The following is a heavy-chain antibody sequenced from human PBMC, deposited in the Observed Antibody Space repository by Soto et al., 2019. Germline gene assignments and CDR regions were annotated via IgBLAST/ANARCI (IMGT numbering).Heavy chain of an antibody. D-gene: IGHD6-25*01. CDR1: GYRFTRYW. Sequence: PGDSLKLSCNGSGYRFTRYWIGWGRQMPGTGLEWMGIIYPGDSNTRYSPSFQGQVTISADKSISTAYLQWSTLKASDTAMYYCARPGGYIRGYSNGYCYSDMDGWGQGTTVTVSS. V-gene: IGHV5-51*01. CDR3: ARPGGYIRGYSNGYCYSDMDG. CDR2: IYPGDSNT. J-gene: IGHJ6*02.